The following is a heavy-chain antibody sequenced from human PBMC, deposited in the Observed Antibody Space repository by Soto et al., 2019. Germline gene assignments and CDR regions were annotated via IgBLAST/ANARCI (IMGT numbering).Heavy chain of an antibody. CDR1: GFICSSYD. V-gene: IGHV3-23*01. D-gene: IGHD2-8*02. J-gene: IGHJ3*02. CDR3: AKATATGGGAFDI. Sequence: PGGSLRLSCAASGFICSSYDMSWVRQAPGKGLEWVSTILVDGRTFYVDSVKGRFTISRDSSKNTVYLQMNSLTAGDTALYYCAKATATGGGAFDICGQGTTVPV. CDR2: ILVDGRT.